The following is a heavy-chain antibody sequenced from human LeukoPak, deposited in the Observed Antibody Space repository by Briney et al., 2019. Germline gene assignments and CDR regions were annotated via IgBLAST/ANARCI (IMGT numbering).Heavy chain of an antibody. V-gene: IGHV3-48*01. CDR3: ARDFMRSGYRKCGWGYFDY. Sequence: GGSLRLSCAASGFTFSSYSMNWVRQAPGKGLEWVSYISSSSSTIYYADSVKGRFTISRDNAKNSLYLQMNNLRAEDTAVYYCARDFMRSGYRKCGWGYFDYWGQGTLVTVSS. D-gene: IGHD3-22*01. J-gene: IGHJ4*02. CDR2: ISSSSSTI. CDR1: GFTFSSYS.